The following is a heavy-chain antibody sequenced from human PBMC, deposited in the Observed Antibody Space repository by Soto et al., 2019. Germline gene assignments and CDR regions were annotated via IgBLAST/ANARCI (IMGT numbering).Heavy chain of an antibody. J-gene: IGHJ6*02. CDR3: ARDPKTKYDFWSGYSPHYYGMDV. CDR2: IIPIFGTA. D-gene: IGHD3-3*01. Sequence: SVKVSCKASGGTFSSYAISWVRQAPGQGLEWMGGIIPIFGTANYAQKFQGRVTITADESTSTAYMELSSLRSEDTAVYYCARDPKTKYDFWSGYSPHYYGMDVWG. V-gene: IGHV1-69*13. CDR1: GGTFSSYA.